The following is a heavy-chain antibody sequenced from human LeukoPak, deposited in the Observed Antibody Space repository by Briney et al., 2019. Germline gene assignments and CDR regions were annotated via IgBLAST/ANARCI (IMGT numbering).Heavy chain of an antibody. J-gene: IGHJ6*02. Sequence: GGSLRLSCAASGFSFSAHGIHWVRQAPGKGLEWVAVISYAGGYRNYADSVKGRFTISRDNSKNTLFLQMNSLTVEDTAVYYCAKDRHQYDTSGYYYAFYYYGMDVWGHGTTVTVSS. CDR2: ISYAGGYR. CDR1: GFSFSAHG. CDR3: AKDRHQYDTSGYYYAFYYYGMDV. V-gene: IGHV3-30*18. D-gene: IGHD3-22*01.